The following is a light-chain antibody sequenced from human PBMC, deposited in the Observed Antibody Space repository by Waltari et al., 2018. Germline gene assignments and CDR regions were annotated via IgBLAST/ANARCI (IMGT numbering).Light chain of an antibody. CDR1: QSVRNY. V-gene: IGKV3-11*01. CDR2: GAS. Sequence: IVLTQSPATLSLSPGERATLSCRASQSVRNYLAWYQQKPGQAPRLLIYGASNRATGIPARFSGSGSGTDFTLTISSLEPEDSAIYYCQQRSNWPLTFGGGTKVEIK. J-gene: IGKJ4*01. CDR3: QQRSNWPLT.